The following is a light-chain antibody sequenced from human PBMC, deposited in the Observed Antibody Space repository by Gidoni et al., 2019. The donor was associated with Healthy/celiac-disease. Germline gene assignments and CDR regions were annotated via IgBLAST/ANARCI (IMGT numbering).Light chain of an antibody. Sequence: IQLTQSPSSLSASVGDRVTITCRASQSISSYLNGYPQKPGQAPKLLIYAASSLQSGVPSRFSGSGSGTDFTLTISSLQPEDFATYYCQQSYSTPWTFGQGTKVEIK. CDR2: AAS. J-gene: IGKJ1*01. CDR1: QSISSY. CDR3: QQSYSTPWT. V-gene: IGKV1-39*01.